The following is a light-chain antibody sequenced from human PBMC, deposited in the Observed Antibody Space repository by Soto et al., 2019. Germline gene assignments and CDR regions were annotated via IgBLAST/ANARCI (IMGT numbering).Light chain of an antibody. Sequence: AIQMTQSPSSLSASVGDRVTITCRASQAIRNDLGWYQQKPGTAPKLLISAASTLQSGVPSRFSGSGSGTDFTLTISSLQPEDFATYYCLQAYNYPWTFGQGTKVDIK. J-gene: IGKJ1*01. V-gene: IGKV1-6*01. CDR3: LQAYNYPWT. CDR2: AAS. CDR1: QAIRND.